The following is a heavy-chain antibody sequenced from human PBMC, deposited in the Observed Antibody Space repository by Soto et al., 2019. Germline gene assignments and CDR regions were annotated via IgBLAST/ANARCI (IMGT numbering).Heavy chain of an antibody. CDR3: ARQPTTGDTDLWFDP. J-gene: IGHJ5*02. CDR2: IFYSGST. Sequence: SETLSLTCNVSGGSISTSRSYWAWIRQPPGKGLEWLANIFYSGSTYYKPSLASRVTVSVDTSKNEFSLKLRSVTAADTAVYYCARQPTTGDTDLWFDPWGQGTLVTVSS. D-gene: IGHD2-21*01. CDR1: GGSISTSRSY. V-gene: IGHV4-39*01.